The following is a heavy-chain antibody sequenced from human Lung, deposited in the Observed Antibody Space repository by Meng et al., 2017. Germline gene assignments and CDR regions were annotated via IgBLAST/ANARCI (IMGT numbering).Heavy chain of an antibody. J-gene: IGHJ4*02. D-gene: IGHD4-11*01. V-gene: IGHV4-34*01. CDR3: ARGPTTMAHDFDY. CDR1: GGSFSDYY. CDR2: INHSGST. Sequence: QWQRLERGAGLLKRSETLPLTCVVSGGSFSDYYWSWIRQPPGKGLEWIGEINHSGSTNYNPSLEGRATISVDTSQNNLSLKLSSVTAADSAVYYCARGPTTMAHDFDYWGQGTLVTVSS.